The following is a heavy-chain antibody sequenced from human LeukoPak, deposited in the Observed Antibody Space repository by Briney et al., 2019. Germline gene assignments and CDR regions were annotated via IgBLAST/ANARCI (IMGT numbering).Heavy chain of an antibody. J-gene: IGHJ4*02. CDR2: ISYDGSNK. V-gene: IGHV3-30-3*01. Sequence: GGSLRLSCEASGFTFSSYAMHWVRQAPGKGLEWVAVISYDGSNKYYADSVKGRFTISRDNSKNTLYLQMNSLRAEDTAVYYCARGDVVTLDYWGQGTLVTVSS. CDR1: GFTFSSYA. CDR3: ARGDVVTLDY. D-gene: IGHD2-21*02.